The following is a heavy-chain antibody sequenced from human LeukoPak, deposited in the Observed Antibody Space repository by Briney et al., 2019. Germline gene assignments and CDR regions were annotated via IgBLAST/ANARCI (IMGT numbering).Heavy chain of an antibody. J-gene: IGHJ4*02. CDR3: KSGGAAPGSFDY. Sequence: GGSLRLSCAASGFTFSRYWMSWMRQAPGKGLEWVANIKYDGNEEYYVDSLKGRFTISRDNAKSSLCLQLNSLRVEDTAVYYCKSGGAAPGSFDYWGQGTLVTVSP. CDR2: IKYDGNEE. V-gene: IGHV3-7*01. D-gene: IGHD1-1*01. CDR1: GFTFSRYW.